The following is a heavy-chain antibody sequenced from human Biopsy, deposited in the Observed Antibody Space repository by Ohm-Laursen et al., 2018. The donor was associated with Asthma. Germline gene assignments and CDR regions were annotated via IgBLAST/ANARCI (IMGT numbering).Heavy chain of an antibody. D-gene: IGHD1-1*01. V-gene: IGHV3-30*18. CDR3: AKESGSNYAFDI. J-gene: IGHJ3*02. CDR2: ISKDASTQ. Sequence: SLRLSCAAFGFSFSNFAIHWVRQAPGKGLEWVGVISKDASTQDYADSVKGRFTMARDNSKNTLDLQMNSLRAEDTAVYYCAKESGSNYAFDIWGQGTMVTVSS. CDR1: GFSFSNFA.